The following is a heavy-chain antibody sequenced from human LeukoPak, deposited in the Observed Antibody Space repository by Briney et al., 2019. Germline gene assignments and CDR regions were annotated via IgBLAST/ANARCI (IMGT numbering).Heavy chain of an antibody. Sequence: PGGSLRLSCAASGFTLSNYWMIWVRQAPGRGLEWVAIISYDGSKKYYADSVKGRFTISRDNSKNTLYLQMHSLRAEDTAVYSCARDKIQLWSDDYYYGMDVWGPGTTVTVSS. J-gene: IGHJ6*02. CDR2: ISYDGSKK. D-gene: IGHD5-18*01. CDR3: ARDKIQLWSDDYYYGMDV. V-gene: IGHV3-30-3*01. CDR1: GFTLSNYW.